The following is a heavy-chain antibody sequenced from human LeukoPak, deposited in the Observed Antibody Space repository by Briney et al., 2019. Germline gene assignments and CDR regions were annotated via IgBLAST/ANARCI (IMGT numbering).Heavy chain of an antibody. CDR3: ATLGYCTNGVCYNIDY. J-gene: IGHJ4*02. CDR2: VDPEDGET. V-gene: IGHV1-69-2*01. Sequence: GASVKLSCKVSGYTFTDYYMHWVQQAPGKGLEWMGLVDPEDGETIYAEKFQGRVTITADTSTDTAYMELSSLRSEDTAVYYCATLGYCTNGVCYNIDYWGQGTLVTVSS. D-gene: IGHD2-8*01. CDR1: GYTFTDYY.